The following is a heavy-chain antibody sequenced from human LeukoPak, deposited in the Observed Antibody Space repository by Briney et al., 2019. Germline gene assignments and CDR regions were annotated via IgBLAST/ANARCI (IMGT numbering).Heavy chain of an antibody. D-gene: IGHD1-26*01. V-gene: IGHV3-30*03. CDR2: ISNDGSRK. J-gene: IGHJ4*02. CDR1: GFTFSRHG. Sequence: GGSLRLSCAPSGFTFSRHGMHWVRQAPGKGLEWVAIISNDGSRKYYAHSVEGRFTISRDNSKNTLYLQMDSLRAEDTAVYYCARDRGQWELGPIDYWGQGTLVTVSS. CDR3: ARDRGQWELGPIDY.